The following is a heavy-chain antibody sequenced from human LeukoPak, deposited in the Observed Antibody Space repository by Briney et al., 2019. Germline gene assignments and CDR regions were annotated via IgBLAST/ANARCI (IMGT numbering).Heavy chain of an antibody. CDR2: INSDGSST. V-gene: IGHV3-74*01. CDR3: ARSRDYYDSSGYSTGYFDY. D-gene: IGHD3-22*01. Sequence: PGGSLRLSCAASGFTFSSYWMHWVRQAPGKGLVWVSRINSDGSSTSYADSVKGRFTISRDNAKNTLYLQMNSLRAEDTAVYYCARSRDYYDSSGYSTGYFDYWGQGTLVTVSS. J-gene: IGHJ4*02. CDR1: GFTFSSYW.